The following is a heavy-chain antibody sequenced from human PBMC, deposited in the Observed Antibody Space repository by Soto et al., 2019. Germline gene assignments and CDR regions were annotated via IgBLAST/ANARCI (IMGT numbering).Heavy chain of an antibody. Sequence: GASVKVSCKASGYTFTGYYMHWVRQAPGQGLEWMGWINPNSGGTNYAQKFQGWVTMTRDTSISTAYMELSRLRSDDTAVYYCARKEGYCSGGSCLYFDYWGQGTLVTVSS. D-gene: IGHD2-15*01. CDR2: INPNSGGT. J-gene: IGHJ4*02. CDR3: ARKEGYCSGGSCLYFDY. V-gene: IGHV1-2*04. CDR1: GYTFTGYY.